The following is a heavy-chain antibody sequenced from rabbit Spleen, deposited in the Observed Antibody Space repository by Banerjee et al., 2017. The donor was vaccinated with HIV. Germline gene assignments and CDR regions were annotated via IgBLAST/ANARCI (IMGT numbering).Heavy chain of an antibody. CDR3: AREGNAYGGVGL. D-gene: IGHD6-1*01. Sequence: QSLEESGGDLVKPGASLTLTCTASGFSFSSSYYIYWVRQTPGKGLEWIACIYAGSSSGFTYSATWAKGRFTCSKTSSTTVTLQMTSLTVADTATYFCAREGNAYGGVGLWGQGTLVTVS. CDR1: GFSFSSSYY. V-gene: IGHV1S40*01. CDR2: IYAGSSSGFT. J-gene: IGHJ3*01.